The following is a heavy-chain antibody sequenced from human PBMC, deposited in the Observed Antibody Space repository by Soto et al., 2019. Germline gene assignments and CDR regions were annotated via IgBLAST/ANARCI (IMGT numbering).Heavy chain of an antibody. CDR2: ISGSGGST. Sequence: PGGSLRLSCAASGFTFSSYAMSWVRQAPGKGLEWVSAISGSGGSTYYADSVKGRFTISRDNSKNTLYLQMNSLRAEDTAVYYCARVFVEMATSSLDYWGQGTLVTVSS. D-gene: IGHD5-12*01. J-gene: IGHJ4*02. CDR1: GFTFSSYA. V-gene: IGHV3-23*01. CDR3: ARVFVEMATSSLDY.